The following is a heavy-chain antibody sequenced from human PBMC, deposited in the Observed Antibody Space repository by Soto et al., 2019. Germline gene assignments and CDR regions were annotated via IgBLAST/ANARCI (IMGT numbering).Heavy chain of an antibody. Sequence: GGSLRLSCAASGFTFSSSWMTWVRQAPGKGLEWVANINQDGSEEYYVDSVKGRFTISRDNAKNSLYLQMNSLRAEDTAVYYSAKDGGGTKCPETAFWGKGTLDPGSP. D-gene: IGHD3-16*01. J-gene: IGHJ4*02. CDR1: GFTFSSSW. V-gene: IGHV3-7*01. CDR2: INQDGSEE. CDR3: AKDGGGTKCPETAF.